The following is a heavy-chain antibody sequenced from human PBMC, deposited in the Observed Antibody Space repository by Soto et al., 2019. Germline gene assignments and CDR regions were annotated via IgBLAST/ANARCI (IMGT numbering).Heavy chain of an antibody. CDR2: IYHSGST. V-gene: IGHV4-4*02. Sequence: QVQLQESGPGLVKPSGTLSLTCAVSSGSISSSNWWSWVRQPPGKGLEWIGEIYHSGSTHYNPSLKSRVTVSVDKSTNQFSLKLSSVTAADTDVYYCARVRYFRPDAFDIWGQGTMVTVSS. J-gene: IGHJ3*02. D-gene: IGHD3-9*01. CDR3: ARVRYFRPDAFDI. CDR1: SGSISSSNW.